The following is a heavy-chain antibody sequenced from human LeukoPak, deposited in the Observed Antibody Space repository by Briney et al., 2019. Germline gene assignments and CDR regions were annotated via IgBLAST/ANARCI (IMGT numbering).Heavy chain of an antibody. CDR3: VKTAVDTARLDY. CDR2: ISGDEIWT. J-gene: IGHJ4*02. Sequence: GGSLRLSCAASGFTLSNHWMHWVRQAPGKGLVWVSRISGDEIWTSYADSVKGRFLISRDNAKDTLYLQMNSLRTEDTAVYYCVKTAVDTARLDYWGQGTLVTVSS. D-gene: IGHD5-18*01. V-gene: IGHV3-74*01. CDR1: GFTLSNHW.